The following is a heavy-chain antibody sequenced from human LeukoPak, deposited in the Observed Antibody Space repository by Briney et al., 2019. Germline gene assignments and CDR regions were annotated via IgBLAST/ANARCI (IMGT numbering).Heavy chain of an antibody. CDR1: GFTVSSIH. CDR2: TYTGGNS. D-gene: IGHD7-27*01. CDR3: TKTGGPWD. V-gene: IGHV3-53*01. Sequence: PGGSLRLSCAASGFTVSSIHMVWVRQAPGKGLEWVSVTYTGGNSYYADSVKGRFTISRDNPKNTLYLQMNTLRAEDTAVYYCTKTGGPWDWGQGTLVTVSS. J-gene: IGHJ4*02.